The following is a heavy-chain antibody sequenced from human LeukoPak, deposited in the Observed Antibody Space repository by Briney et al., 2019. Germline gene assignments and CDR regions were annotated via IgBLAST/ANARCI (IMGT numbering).Heavy chain of an antibody. CDR2: ISSSGSTI. Sequence: GGSLRLSCAASGFTFSSYEMNWVRQAPGKGLEWVSYISSSGSTIYYADSVKGRFTISRDNAKNSLYLQMNSLRAEDTAVYYCARDLRSGAPKYLFDPWGQGTLVTVSS. D-gene: IGHD2/OR15-2a*01. J-gene: IGHJ5*02. V-gene: IGHV3-48*03. CDR3: ARDLRSGAPKYLFDP. CDR1: GFTFSSYE.